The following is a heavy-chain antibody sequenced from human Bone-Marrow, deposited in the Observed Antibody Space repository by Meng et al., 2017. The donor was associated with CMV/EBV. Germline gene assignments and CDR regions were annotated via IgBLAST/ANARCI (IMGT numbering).Heavy chain of an antibody. Sequence: GGSLRLSCTASGFTFGDYAMSWVRQAPGKGLEWVGFIRSKAYGGTTEYASSVNGRFTISRDDSKSIAYLQMNSLKTEDTAVYYCTRDVVEYYYGMDVWGQGTTVTVSS. CDR3: TRDVVEYYYGMDV. CDR2: IRSKAYGGTT. J-gene: IGHJ6*02. V-gene: IGHV3-49*04. D-gene: IGHD1-1*01. CDR1: GFTFGDYA.